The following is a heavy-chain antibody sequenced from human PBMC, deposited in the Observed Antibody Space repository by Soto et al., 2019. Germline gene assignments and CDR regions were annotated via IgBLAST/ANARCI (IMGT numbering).Heavy chain of an antibody. CDR1: GGSISSYY. CDR3: ARDGEGELLHYYYGMDV. Sequence: QVQLQESGPGLVKPSETLSLTCTVSGGSISSYYWSWIRQPAGKGLEWIGRIYTSGSTNYNPSLKSRVTMAVDTSKNQFSLKLSSVTAADTAVYYCARDGEGELLHYYYGMDVWGQGTTVTVSS. J-gene: IGHJ6*02. D-gene: IGHD1-26*01. CDR2: IYTSGST. V-gene: IGHV4-4*07.